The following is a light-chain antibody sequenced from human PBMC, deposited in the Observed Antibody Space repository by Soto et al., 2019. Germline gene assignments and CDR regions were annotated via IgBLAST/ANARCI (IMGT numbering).Light chain of an antibody. CDR1: QSVTSSY. V-gene: IGKV3-20*01. CDR2: GAS. J-gene: IGKJ1*01. CDR3: QQYGSSVWT. Sequence: EIVLTQSPGTLSVSAGERATLSCRASQSVTSSYLAWYQQKPGKAPRLLIYGASTRATDIPARFSGSGSGTDFTLTISRLEPEDFAVYYCQQYGSSVWTFGQGTKVDIK.